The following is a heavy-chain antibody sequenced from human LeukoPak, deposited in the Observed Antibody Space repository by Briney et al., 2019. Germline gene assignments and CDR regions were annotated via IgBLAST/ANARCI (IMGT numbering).Heavy chain of an antibody. CDR3: ARTTRWLQPNDY. J-gene: IGHJ4*02. CDR2: ISAYNGNT. V-gene: IGHV1-18*01. CDR1: GYTFTSYA. D-gene: IGHD5-24*01. Sequence: ASVKVSCKASGYTFTSYAMNWVRQAPGQGLEWMGWISAYNGNTNYAQKLQGRVTMTTDTSTSTAYMELRSLRSDDTAVYYCARTTRWLQPNDYWGQGTLVTVSS.